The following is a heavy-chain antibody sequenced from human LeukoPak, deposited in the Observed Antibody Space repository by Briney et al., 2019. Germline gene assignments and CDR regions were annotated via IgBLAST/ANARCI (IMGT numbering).Heavy chain of an antibody. CDR1: GGSFSGYY. J-gene: IGHJ5*02. CDR3: ARVRAIVVVVAATRAGGSWFGP. V-gene: IGHV4-34*01. D-gene: IGHD2-15*01. Sequence: SETLSLTCAVYGGSFSGYYWSWIRQPPGKGLEWIGEINHSGSTNYNPSLKSRVTISVDTSKNQFSLKLSSVTAADTAVYYCARVRAIVVVVAATRAGGSWFGPWGQGTLVTVSS. CDR2: INHSGST.